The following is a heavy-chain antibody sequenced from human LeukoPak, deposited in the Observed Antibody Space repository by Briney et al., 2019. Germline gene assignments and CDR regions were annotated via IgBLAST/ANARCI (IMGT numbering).Heavy chain of an antibody. D-gene: IGHD6-19*01. CDR1: GFTFSSYA. Sequence: PGGSLRLSCVASGFTFSSYAMNWVRQAPGKGLEWVSSISSSSSYIYYADSVEGRFTISRDNAKNSLYLQMNSLRAEDTAVYYCASVIAVAGTTWGQGTLVTVSS. J-gene: IGHJ5*02. CDR2: ISSSSSYI. CDR3: ASVIAVAGTT. V-gene: IGHV3-21*01.